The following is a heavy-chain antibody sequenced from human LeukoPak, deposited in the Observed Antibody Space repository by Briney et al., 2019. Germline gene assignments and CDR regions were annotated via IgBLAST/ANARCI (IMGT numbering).Heavy chain of an antibody. CDR3: ARDLEKRPDY. J-gene: IGHJ4*02. Sequence: PGGSLRLSCAASGYTFSAYWMHWVRQPPGKGLVWVSGISDNAGGSTYADSVKGRFTISRDNARNTLYLQMNSLRAEDTAVCYCARDLEKRPDYWGQGTLVTVSS. CDR1: GYTFSAYW. CDR2: ISDNAGGS. V-gene: IGHV3-74*01. D-gene: IGHD1-1*01.